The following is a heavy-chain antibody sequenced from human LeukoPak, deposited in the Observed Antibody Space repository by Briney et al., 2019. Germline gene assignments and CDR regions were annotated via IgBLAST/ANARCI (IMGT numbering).Heavy chain of an antibody. D-gene: IGHD5-18*01. Sequence: SETLSLTCTVYADSYRDYYWTWIRQPPGKGLEWLGEINHFGRTNYSPSLKSRLTMSVGASRNQFSLTLTSVTAADTAVYYCARGVERAALVPPYYFDFWGQGSLVTVSS. J-gene: IGHJ4*02. CDR3: ARGVERAALVPPYYFDF. CDR2: INHFGRT. CDR1: ADSYRDYY. V-gene: IGHV4-34*01.